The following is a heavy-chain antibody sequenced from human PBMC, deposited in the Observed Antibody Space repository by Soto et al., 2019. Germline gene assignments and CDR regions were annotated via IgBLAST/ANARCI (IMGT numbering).Heavy chain of an antibody. V-gene: IGHV1-69*01. J-gene: IGHJ4*02. Sequence: QVQLVQSGAEVQKPGSSVKVSCKASGGTFSSYAISWVRQAPGQGLEWMGGIIPIFGTANYAQKFQGRVTITADESTSTAYMELSSLRSEDTAVYYCARDYYDRSGFGSWRDYWGQGTLVTVSS. CDR2: IIPIFGTA. CDR1: GGTFSSYA. D-gene: IGHD3-22*01. CDR3: ARDYYDRSGFGSWRDY.